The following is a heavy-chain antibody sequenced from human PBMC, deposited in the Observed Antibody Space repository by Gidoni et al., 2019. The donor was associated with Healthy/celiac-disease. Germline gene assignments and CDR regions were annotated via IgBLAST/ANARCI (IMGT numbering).Heavy chain of an antibody. D-gene: IGHD2-2*01. CDR2: INHSGST. CDR3: AILPAASKGEGRDY. CDR1: GGSFSGYY. J-gene: IGHJ4*02. Sequence: QVQLQQWGAGLLKPSETLSLTCAVYGGSFSGYYWSWIRQPPGKGLEWIGEINHSGSTNYNPSLKSRVTISVDTSKNQFSLKLSSVTAADTAVYYCAILPAASKGEGRDYWGQGTLVTVSS. V-gene: IGHV4-34*01.